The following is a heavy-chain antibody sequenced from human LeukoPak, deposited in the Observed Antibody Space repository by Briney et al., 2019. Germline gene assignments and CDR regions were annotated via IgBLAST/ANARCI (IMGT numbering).Heavy chain of an antibody. V-gene: IGHV4-34*01. CDR1: GGSFSGHY. Sequence: SETLSLTCAVYGGSFSGHYWTWIRQSPGKALEGVGEINQRGSAHYAPSLRSRVTISVDTAKNQFSLRLNSVTAADTAVYYCARGVVAGSLGDYYYYMGAWGKGTTVTVSS. CDR2: INQRGSA. CDR3: ARGVVAGSLGDYYYYMGA. D-gene: IGHD6-19*01. J-gene: IGHJ6*03.